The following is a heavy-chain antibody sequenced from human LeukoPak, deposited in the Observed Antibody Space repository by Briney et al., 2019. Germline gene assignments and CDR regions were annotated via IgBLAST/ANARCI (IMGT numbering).Heavy chain of an antibody. CDR3: AKGPLRGTAAAIDY. CDR1: GFSLTHDA. Sequence: PGVSLRLSCAASGFSLTHDAIHWVRQAPGKGLEWVAVISYDGRNKHYPDSMKGRFTISRDISTDTLWLQMDSLRTEDTAVYYCAKGPLRGTAAAIDYWGQGTLVTVSS. D-gene: IGHD2-2*01. V-gene: IGHV3-30*18. J-gene: IGHJ4*02. CDR2: ISYDGRNK.